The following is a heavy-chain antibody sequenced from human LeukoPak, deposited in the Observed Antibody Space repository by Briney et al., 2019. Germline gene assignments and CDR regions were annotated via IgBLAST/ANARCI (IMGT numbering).Heavy chain of an antibody. D-gene: IGHD4-17*01. J-gene: IGHJ4*02. Sequence: ASVKVSCKASGYTFTGYYMHWVRQAPGQGLEWMGWINPNSGGTNYAQKFQGRVTMTRDTSISTAYMELSRLRSDDTAVYYCARVLGTTVTGYFDYWGQGTLVTVSS. CDR1: GYTFTGYY. CDR2: INPNSGGT. V-gene: IGHV1-2*02. CDR3: ARVLGTTVTGYFDY.